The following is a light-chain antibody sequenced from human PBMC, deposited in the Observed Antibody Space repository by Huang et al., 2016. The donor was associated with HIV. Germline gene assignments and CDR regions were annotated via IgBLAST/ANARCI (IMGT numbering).Light chain of an antibody. V-gene: IGKV1-9*01. J-gene: IGKJ4*01. CDR2: AAS. CDR1: QGISSY. CDR3: QQSRT. Sequence: IQLTQSPSSLSAAVGDRVTITCRASQGISSYLAWYQQKPGKAPKRLIYAASTLQSGVPARFSGSGSGTDFTLTITSLQPEDFATYYCQQSRTFGGGTKVEIK.